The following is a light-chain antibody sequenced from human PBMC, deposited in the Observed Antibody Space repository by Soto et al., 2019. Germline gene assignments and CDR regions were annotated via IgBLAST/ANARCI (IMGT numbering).Light chain of an antibody. CDR1: SSDVGRFNY. J-gene: IGLJ1*01. CDR2: GVS. V-gene: IGLV2-14*01. CDR3: SSYTSSSTYV. Sequence: QSALTQPATVSGSPGQSITISCTGTSSDVGRFNYVSWYQHHPGRAPKLLIYGVSHRPSGVSTRFSGSKSGNTASLTISGLQAEDEADFYCSSYTSSSTYVFGTGTKVTVL.